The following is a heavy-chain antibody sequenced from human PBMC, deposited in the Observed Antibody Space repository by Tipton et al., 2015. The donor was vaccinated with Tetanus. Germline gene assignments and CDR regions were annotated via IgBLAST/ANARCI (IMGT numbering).Heavy chain of an antibody. CDR1: GYTFTNYY. J-gene: IGHJ6*02. CDR3: GRDGGDYICYGMAV. CDR2: IDPNSGGT. Sequence: QLVQSGAEMKKPGASVKVSCTASGYTFTNYYIYWVRQAPGQGLEWMGWIDPNSGGTVYAQKFQGRVTMTRDTSISTAYMGLRSLRSGDTAGYYCGRDGGDYICYGMAVLGPGTTVTVS. V-gene: IGHV1-2*02. D-gene: IGHD2-21*01.